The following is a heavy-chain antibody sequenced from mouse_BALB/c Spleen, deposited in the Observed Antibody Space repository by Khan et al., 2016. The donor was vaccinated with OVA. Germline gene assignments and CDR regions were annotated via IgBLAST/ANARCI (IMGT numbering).Heavy chain of an antibody. V-gene: IGHV9-1*02. Sequence: QIQLVQSGPDLMKPAESVKISCTASGFTFTNSGMNWVKLPPAKGLKWMGWLNSYSGEPTYADDFKGRFAFSLETSASTAYLQFNNLKTEAMATLYCGRGYWYFDVGGAGTGVTVSA. CDR1: GFTFTNSG. J-gene: IGHJ1*01. CDR3: GRGYWYFDV. CDR2: LNSYSGEP.